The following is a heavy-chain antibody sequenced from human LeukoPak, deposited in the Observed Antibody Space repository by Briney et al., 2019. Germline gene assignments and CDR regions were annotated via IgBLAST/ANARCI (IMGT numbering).Heavy chain of an antibody. Sequence: SGGSLRLSRAASGFTFSSYGMHWVRQAPGKGLEWVAVIWYDGSNKYYADSVKGRFTISRDNSKNTLYLQMNSLRAEDTAVYYCAKEPPPDYYDSSAEYYFDYWGQGTLVTVSS. J-gene: IGHJ4*02. CDR3: AKEPPPDYYDSSAEYYFDY. CDR1: GFTFSSYG. CDR2: IWYDGSNK. D-gene: IGHD3-22*01. V-gene: IGHV3-33*06.